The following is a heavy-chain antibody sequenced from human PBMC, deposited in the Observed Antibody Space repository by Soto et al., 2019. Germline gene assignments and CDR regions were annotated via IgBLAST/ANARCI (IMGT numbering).Heavy chain of an antibody. D-gene: IGHD3-9*01. CDR2: INPNSGGT. V-gene: IGHV1-2*04. CDR1: GYTFTGYY. J-gene: IGHJ6*02. CDR3: ARDVAYDILTGYYKEGYRYPSNYSYTGMDI. Sequence: ASVKVSCKASGYTFTGYYMHWVRQAPGQGLEWMGWINPNSGGTNYAQKFQGWVTMTRDTSISTAYMELSRLRSDDTAVYYCARDVAYDILTGYYKEGYRYPSNYSYTGMDILGQGNTLTISS.